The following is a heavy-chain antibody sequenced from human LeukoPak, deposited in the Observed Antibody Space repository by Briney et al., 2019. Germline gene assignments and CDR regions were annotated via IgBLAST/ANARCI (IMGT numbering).Heavy chain of an antibody. D-gene: IGHD3-10*01. J-gene: IGHJ4*02. CDR3: ARDAISRGMIDY. V-gene: IGHV1-2*06. CDR2: ISPYSGGT. Sequence: ASVKVSCKASGYTFTGYYIHWVRQAPGQGLEWMGRISPYSGGTNYAQKFQGRVTMTRDTSISTAYMELSRLRSDDTAVYYCARDAISRGMIDYWGQGTLVTVSS. CDR1: GYTFTGYY.